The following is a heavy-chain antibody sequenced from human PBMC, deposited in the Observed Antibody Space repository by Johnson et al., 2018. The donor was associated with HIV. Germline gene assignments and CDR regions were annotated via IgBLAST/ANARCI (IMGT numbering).Heavy chain of an antibody. D-gene: IGHD3-22*01. CDR3: ATVVVITQDAFDI. CDR1: GFDFSTYA. J-gene: IGHJ3*02. CDR2: IKGKPAGGTT. Sequence: VQLVESGGGVVQPGKSLRLSCAASGFDFSTYALHWVRQAPGKGLEWVGRIKGKPAGGTTDYAAPVKGRFTISRSESKNTLYLQMNSLKIEDTAVYYCATVVVITQDAFDIWGQGTMVTVSS. V-gene: IGHV3-15*01.